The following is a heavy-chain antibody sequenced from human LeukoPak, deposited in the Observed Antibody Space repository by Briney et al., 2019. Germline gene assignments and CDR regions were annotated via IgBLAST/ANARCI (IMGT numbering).Heavy chain of an antibody. D-gene: IGHD2-15*01. V-gene: IGHV4-34*01. CDR2: INHSGST. CDR3: ARGDYCSGGSCYLNY. J-gene: IGHJ4*02. Sequence: PSETLSLTCAVYGGSFSGYYWSWIRQPPGKGLEWIGEINHSGSTTYNPSLKTRVTISVDTSKNQFSPKVTSVTAADTAVYYCARGDYCSGGSCYLNYWGQGTLVSVSS. CDR1: GGSFSGYY.